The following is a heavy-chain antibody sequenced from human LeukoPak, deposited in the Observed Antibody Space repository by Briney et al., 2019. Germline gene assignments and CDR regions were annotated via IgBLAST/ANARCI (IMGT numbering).Heavy chain of an antibody. CDR1: GFTFSGFW. CDR3: AASNWMDP. J-gene: IGHJ5*02. V-gene: IGHV3-74*01. CDR2: IIFDGSDA. Sequence: GGSLRLSCAASGFTFSGFWMHWVRQAPGKGLVWVSCIIFDGSDATYADSVKGRFTISRDNAKNTLHLQMDSLTVEDTAVYYCAASNWMDPWGQGTLVTVSS.